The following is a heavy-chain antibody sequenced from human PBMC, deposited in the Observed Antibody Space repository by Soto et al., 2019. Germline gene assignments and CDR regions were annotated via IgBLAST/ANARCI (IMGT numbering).Heavy chain of an antibody. CDR3: ARGLGVANRKPFDY. CDR1: GFTFSSYA. J-gene: IGHJ4*02. CDR2: ISNNGGAT. D-gene: IGHD6-19*01. Sequence: EVQLVESGGGLVQPGGSLRLSCAASGFTFSSYAMHWVRQAPGKGLEYVSGISNNGGATYYASSVRGRFTISRDNSKNTLFLQMGGLRPEDMAVYHCARGLGVANRKPFDYWGQGTVVTVSS. V-gene: IGHV3-64*01.